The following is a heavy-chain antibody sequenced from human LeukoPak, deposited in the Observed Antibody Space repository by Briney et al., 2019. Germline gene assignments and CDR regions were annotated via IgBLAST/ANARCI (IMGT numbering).Heavy chain of an antibody. D-gene: IGHD5-24*01. V-gene: IGHV1-69*04. J-gene: IGHJ4*02. CDR1: GGTFSSYA. Sequence: SVKVSCKASGGTFSSYAISWVRQAPGQGLEWMGRIIPILGIANYAQKFQGRVTITADKSTSTACMELSSLRSEDTAVYYCARDDNGYNSPFDYWGQGTLVTVSS. CDR2: IIPILGIA. CDR3: ARDDNGYNSPFDY.